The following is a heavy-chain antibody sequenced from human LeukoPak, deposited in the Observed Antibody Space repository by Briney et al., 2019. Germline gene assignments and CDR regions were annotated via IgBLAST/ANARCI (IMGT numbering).Heavy chain of an antibody. V-gene: IGHV3-74*01. D-gene: IGHD3-10*01. CDR1: GFTFSSYW. Sequence: GGSLRLSCAASGFTFSSYWMHWVRQARGKGLVWVSRINSDGSSTSYADSVKGRFTISRDNAKNTLYLQMNSLRAEDTAVYYCARSTGWFGQGYFDYWGQGTLVTVSS. J-gene: IGHJ4*02. CDR3: ARSTGWFGQGYFDY. CDR2: INSDGSST.